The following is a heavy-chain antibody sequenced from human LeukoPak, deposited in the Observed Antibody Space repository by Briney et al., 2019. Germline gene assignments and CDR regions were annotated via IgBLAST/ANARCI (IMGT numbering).Heavy chain of an antibody. CDR2: VWFDGTNK. V-gene: IGHV3-33*01. CDR3: ARDHVIKQAPPGY. D-gene: IGHD3-10*01. J-gene: IGHJ4*02. CDR1: GFTSTNYG. Sequence: GGSLRLSCAASGFTSTNYGMHWLRHAPGKGLEWVAVVWFDGTNKYNADSVKGRFTISRDNSKNTVYLQMNSLRAEDTAVYYCARDHVIKQAPPGYWGQGTLVTVSS.